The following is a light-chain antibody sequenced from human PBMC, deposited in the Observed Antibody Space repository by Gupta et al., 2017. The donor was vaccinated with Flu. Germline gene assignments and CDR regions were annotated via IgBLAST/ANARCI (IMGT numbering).Light chain of an antibody. V-gene: IGKV3-20*01. CDR2: GVF. CDR3: QQYCRSPLT. Sequence: ERATLSCRASQIIDRDCLAWYQQKVGQAPSLLIHGVFNRANGIPDRFSGRGSGTDFTLTISRLEPEDFAVYYCQQYCRSPLTFGGETKVEIK. CDR1: QIIDRDC. J-gene: IGKJ4*01.